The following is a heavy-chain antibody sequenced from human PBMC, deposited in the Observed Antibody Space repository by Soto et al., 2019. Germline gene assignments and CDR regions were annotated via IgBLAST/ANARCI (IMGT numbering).Heavy chain of an antibody. V-gene: IGHV5-10-1*01. D-gene: IGHD3-22*01. CDR2: IDPSDSQT. Sequence: GASLKISCKGSGYSFAGYWITWVRQKPGKGREWMGRIDPSDSQTYYSPSFRGHVTISATKSITTVFVQWSSLRASDTAMYYCARQIYDSDTGPNFQYYFDSWGQGTPVTVSS. CDR3: ARQIYDSDTGPNFQYYFDS. CDR1: GYSFAGYW. J-gene: IGHJ4*02.